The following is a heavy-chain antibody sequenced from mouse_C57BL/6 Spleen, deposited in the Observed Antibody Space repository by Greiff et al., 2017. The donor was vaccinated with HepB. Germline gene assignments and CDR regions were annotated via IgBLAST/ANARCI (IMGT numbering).Heavy chain of an antibody. J-gene: IGHJ2*01. CDR3: SKYYYGSSYRYYFDY. Sequence: QVQLQQPGAELVKPGASVKMSCKASGYTFTSYWITWVKQRPGQGLEWIGDIYPGSGSTNYNEKFKSKATLTVDTSSSTAYMQLSSLTSEDSAVYSCSKYYYGSSYRYYFDYWGQGTTLTVSS. V-gene: IGHV1-55*01. CDR1: GYTFTSYW. CDR2: IYPGSGST. D-gene: IGHD1-1*01.